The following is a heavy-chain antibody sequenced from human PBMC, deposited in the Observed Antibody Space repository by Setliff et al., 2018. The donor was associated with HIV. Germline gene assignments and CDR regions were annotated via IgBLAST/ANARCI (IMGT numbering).Heavy chain of an antibody. CDR2: VNYKGSS. Sequence: SETLSLTCAVYGGSFSGYYWTWIRQSPGKGLDWIGEVNYKGSSIYNPSLRSRTTISVDTSKNQFSLKLKSLTAADTALYYCAGSPVVRGIEYFQQWGQGTLVTVSS. D-gene: IGHD2-21*01. J-gene: IGHJ1*01. CDR3: AGSPVVRGIEYFQQ. CDR1: GGSFSGYY. V-gene: IGHV4-34*10.